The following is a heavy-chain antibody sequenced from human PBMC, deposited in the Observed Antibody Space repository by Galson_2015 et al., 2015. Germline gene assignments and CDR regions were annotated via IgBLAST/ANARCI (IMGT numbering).Heavy chain of an antibody. D-gene: IGHD3-10*01. CDR3: ARDIWGMGSGRTIDY. Sequence: SLRLSCAASGFTFSDYYMSWIRQAPGKGLEWVSHISSSSSTIYYADSVKGRFTISRDNAKNSLYLQMNSLRAEDTAVYYCARDIWGMGSGRTIDYWGQGTLVTVSS. J-gene: IGHJ4*02. CDR2: ISSSSSTI. CDR1: GFTFSDYY. V-gene: IGHV3-11*01.